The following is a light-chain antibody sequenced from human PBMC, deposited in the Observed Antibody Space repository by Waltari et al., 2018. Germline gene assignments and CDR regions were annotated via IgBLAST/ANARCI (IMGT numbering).Light chain of an antibody. Sequence: DIQMTQSPSSLSPSVGDRVTITSRASQSISSYLNWSQQKPGKAPKLLIYAASSLQSGVPSRFSGSGSGTDFTLTISSLQPEDFATYYCQQSYSTPYTFGQGTKLEIK. V-gene: IGKV1-39*01. J-gene: IGKJ2*01. CDR1: QSISSY. CDR3: QQSYSTPYT. CDR2: AAS.